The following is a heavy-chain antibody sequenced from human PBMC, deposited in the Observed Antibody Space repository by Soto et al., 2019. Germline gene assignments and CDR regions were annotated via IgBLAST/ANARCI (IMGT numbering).Heavy chain of an antibody. D-gene: IGHD3-22*01. CDR2: TYYRSKWYN. CDR1: GDSVSSNSAA. Sequence: SQTLSLTCAISGDSVSSNSAAWNWIRQSPSRGLEWLGRTYYRSKWYNDYAVSVKSRITINLDTSKNQFSLQLNSVTPEDTAVYYCASYYYDSSGDNWFDPWGQGTLVTV. V-gene: IGHV6-1*01. J-gene: IGHJ5*02. CDR3: ASYYYDSSGDNWFDP.